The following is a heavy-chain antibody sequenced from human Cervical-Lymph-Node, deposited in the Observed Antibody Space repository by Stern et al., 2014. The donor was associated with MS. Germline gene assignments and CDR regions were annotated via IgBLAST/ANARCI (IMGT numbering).Heavy chain of an antibody. D-gene: IGHD1-26*01. Sequence: QLQLQESGPGLVKPSATLSLTCTVSGGSVSSGSYYWSWIRQPPGKGLEWIGFIYYSGSTNYNPSRKSRVTISADTSKNQFSLKLTSVTAADTAVYYCARDQNGSFYAYWGQGTLVTVSS. CDR3: ARDQNGSFYAY. V-gene: IGHV4-61*01. J-gene: IGHJ4*02. CDR2: IYYSGST. CDR1: GGSVSSGSYY.